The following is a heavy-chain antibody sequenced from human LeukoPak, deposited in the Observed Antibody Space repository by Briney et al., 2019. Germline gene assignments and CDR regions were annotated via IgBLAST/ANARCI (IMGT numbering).Heavy chain of an antibody. CDR2: IWFDGSNK. Sequence: GGSLRLSCAASGFIFSSYGMHWVRQAPGKGLEWVAVIWFDGSNKYYADSVKGRFTISRDNSKNTLYLQMNSLRAENTAVYYCARDLGYNSRYLIGYWGQGTLVTVSS. V-gene: IGHV3-33*01. CDR3: ARDLGYNSRYLIGY. D-gene: IGHD1-1*01. J-gene: IGHJ4*02. CDR1: GFIFSSYG.